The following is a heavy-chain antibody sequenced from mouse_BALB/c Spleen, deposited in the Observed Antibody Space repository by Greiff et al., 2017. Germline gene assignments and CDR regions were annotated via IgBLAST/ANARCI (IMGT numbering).Heavy chain of an antibody. Sequence: QVQLQQPGAELVKPGASVKMSCKASGYTFTSYWINWVKQRPGQGLEWIGDIYPGRGITNYNEKFKSKATLTLDTSSSTAYMQLSSLTSEDSAVYYCSRRDYYYGSSGYFDVWGAGTTVTVSS. D-gene: IGHD1-1*01. CDR1: GYTFTSYW. CDR3: SRRDYYYGSSGYFDV. J-gene: IGHJ1*01. V-gene: IGHV1-55*01. CDR2: IYPGRGIT.